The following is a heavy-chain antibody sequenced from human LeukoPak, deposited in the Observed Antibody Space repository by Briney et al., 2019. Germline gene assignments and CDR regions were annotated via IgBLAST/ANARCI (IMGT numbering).Heavy chain of an antibody. CDR3: AKDPTRDGWEGNWFDP. D-gene: IGHD5-24*01. J-gene: IGHJ5*02. CDR2: IRYDGSNK. CDR1: GFTFSSYG. V-gene: IGHV3-30*02. Sequence: GGSLRLSCAASGFTFSSYGMHWVRQAPGKGLEGVAFIRYDGSNKYYADSVKGRFTISRDNSKNTLYLQMNSLRAEDTAVYYCAKDPTRDGWEGNWFDPWGQGTLVTVSS.